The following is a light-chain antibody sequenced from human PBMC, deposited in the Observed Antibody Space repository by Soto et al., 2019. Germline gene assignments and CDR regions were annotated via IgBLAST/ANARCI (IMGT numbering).Light chain of an antibody. V-gene: IGKV3-15*01. Sequence: EIVMTQSPVTLSVSPGERATVSCKTSQSVNTNLAWYQQKPGQVPRLLIYGPSTRAIGIPDRFSGSGSGTEFTRTITSLQSEDFAVYYCHQYHEWPMTFGQGTRLEIK. J-gene: IGKJ5*01. CDR3: HQYHEWPMT. CDR2: GPS. CDR1: QSVNTN.